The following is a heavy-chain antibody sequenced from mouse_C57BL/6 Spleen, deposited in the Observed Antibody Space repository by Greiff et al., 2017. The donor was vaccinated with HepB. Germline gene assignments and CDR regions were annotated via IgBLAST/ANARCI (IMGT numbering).Heavy chain of an antibody. Sequence: QVQLQQPGAELVMPGASVKLSRKASGYTFTSYWMHWVKQRPGQGLEWIGEIDPSDSYTNYNQKFKGKSTLTVDKSSSTAYMQLSSLTSEDSAVYYCARSLLYYAMDYWGQGTSVTVSS. J-gene: IGHJ4*01. CDR2: IDPSDSYT. D-gene: IGHD2-10*01. V-gene: IGHV1-69*01. CDR3: ARSLLYYAMDY. CDR1: GYTFTSYW.